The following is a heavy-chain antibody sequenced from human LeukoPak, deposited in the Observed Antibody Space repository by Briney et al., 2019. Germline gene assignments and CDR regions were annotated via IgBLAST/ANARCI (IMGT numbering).Heavy chain of an antibody. D-gene: IGHD3-22*01. V-gene: IGHV6-1*01. J-gene: IGHJ4*02. CDR3: AREAYYYDSSGYDRERPFDY. Sequence: SQTLSLTCDISGDSVSSNSAAWNWIRQSPSRGLEWLGRTYYRSKWYNDYAVSVKSRITINPDTSKNQFSLQLNSVTPEDTAVYYCAREAYYYDSSGYDRERPFDYWGQGTLVTVSS. CDR2: TYYRSKWYN. CDR1: GDSVSSNSAA.